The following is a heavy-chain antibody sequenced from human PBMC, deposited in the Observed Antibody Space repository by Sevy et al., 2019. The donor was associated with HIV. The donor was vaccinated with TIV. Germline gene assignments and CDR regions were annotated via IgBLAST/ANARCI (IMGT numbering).Heavy chain of an antibody. CDR2: INHSGST. D-gene: IGHD5-18*01. J-gene: IGHJ4*02. V-gene: IGHV4-34*01. CDR3: VRTGGIQLWLRYFDY. Sequence: SETLSLTCAVYGGSFSGYYWSWIRQPPGKGLEWIGEINHSGSTNYNPSLKSRVTISVDTSKNQFSLKLSSVTAADTAVYYCVRTGGIQLWLRYFDYWGQGTLVTVSS. CDR1: GGSFSGYY.